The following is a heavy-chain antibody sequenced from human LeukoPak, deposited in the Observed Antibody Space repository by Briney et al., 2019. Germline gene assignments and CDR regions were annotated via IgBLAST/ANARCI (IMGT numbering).Heavy chain of an antibody. Sequence: SETLSLTCTVSGGSINFYYWSWIRQPAGKGLEWIGRIYSTGSTNYSPSLKSRVTMSVDKSKNQFSLNLSSVTAADTGVYYCARGIADPYSFDSWGQGTLVTVSS. D-gene: IGHD6-13*01. J-gene: IGHJ4*02. CDR1: GGSINFYY. CDR2: IYSTGST. V-gene: IGHV4-4*07. CDR3: ARGIADPYSFDS.